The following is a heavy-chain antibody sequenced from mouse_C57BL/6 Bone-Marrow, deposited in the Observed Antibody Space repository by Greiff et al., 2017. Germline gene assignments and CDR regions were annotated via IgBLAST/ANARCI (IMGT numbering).Heavy chain of an antibody. D-gene: IGHD2-3*01. J-gene: IGHJ1*03. CDR1: DSEVFPIAY. CDR3: ARLDGYYGYFDV. V-gene: IGHV15-2*01. Sequence: QVQLQQSGSELRRPGSSVKLSCKDFDSEVFPIAYMSWVRQKPGHGFEWIGGILQSIGRTIYGEKFEDKATLDADTLSNTAYLELNSLTSEDSAIYYCARLDGYYGYFDVGGTGTTVTVAS. CDR2: ILQSIGRT.